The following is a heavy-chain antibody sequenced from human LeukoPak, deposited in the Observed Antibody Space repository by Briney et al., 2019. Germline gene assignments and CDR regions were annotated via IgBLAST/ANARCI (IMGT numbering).Heavy chain of an antibody. D-gene: IGHD3-10*01. J-gene: IGHJ4*02. CDR2: INHSGST. Sequence: SETLSLTCGVSGGSISSGGFSWSWIRQPPGEGLEWIGEINHSGSTNYNPSLKSRVTISVDTSKNQFPLKLSSVTAADTAVYYCARPNWAHYGSGSYLLWGQGTLVTVSS. CDR1: GGSISSGGFS. CDR3: ARPNWAHYGSGSYLL. V-gene: IGHV4-34*01.